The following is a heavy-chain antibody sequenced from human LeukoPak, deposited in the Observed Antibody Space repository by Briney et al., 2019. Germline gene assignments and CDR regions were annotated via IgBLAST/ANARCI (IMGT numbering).Heavy chain of an antibody. CDR1: GLSFSSYD. J-gene: IGHJ4*02. V-gene: IGHV3-48*03. D-gene: IGHD5-12*01. CDR2: ISTSGSSI. Sequence: GGSLRLSCVAAGLSFSSYDMYWVRQAPGKGLEWVAYISTSGSSIDYADSVKGRFTISRDNTRNSVFLQLNSLRVEDTGFYYCARGSYTGFDLYFDYWGQGTLVTVSS. CDR3: ARGSYTGFDLYFDY.